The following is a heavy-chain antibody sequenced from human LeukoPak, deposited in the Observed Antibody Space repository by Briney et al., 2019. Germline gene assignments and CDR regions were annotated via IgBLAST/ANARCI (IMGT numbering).Heavy chain of an antibody. CDR1: GFTFSSYG. Sequence: GGSLRLSCAASGFTFSSYGMHWVRQAPGKGLEWVAVISYDGSNKYYADSVKGRFTISRDNSKNTLYLQMNSLRAEDTAVYYCARGGFVAGVQGDFDYWGQGTLVTVSS. V-gene: IGHV3-30*03. CDR3: ARGGFVAGVQGDFDY. CDR2: ISYDGSNK. D-gene: IGHD6-19*01. J-gene: IGHJ4*02.